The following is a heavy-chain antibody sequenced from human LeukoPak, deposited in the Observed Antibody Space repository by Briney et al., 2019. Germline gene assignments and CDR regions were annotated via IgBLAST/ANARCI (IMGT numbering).Heavy chain of an antibody. D-gene: IGHD3-22*01. CDR1: GFTFDDYG. V-gene: IGHV3-20*04. CDR2: IDCNGGST. J-gene: IGHJ4*02. CDR3: ARSIPRYDGSAYYPDY. Sequence: GSLRLSCAASGFTFDDYGVSWVRQAPGKGLEWVSGIDCNGGSTAYADSVKGRFTISRDNSKSTLYLQMNSLRAEDTAIYYCARSIPRYDGSAYYPDYWGQGTLVTVSS.